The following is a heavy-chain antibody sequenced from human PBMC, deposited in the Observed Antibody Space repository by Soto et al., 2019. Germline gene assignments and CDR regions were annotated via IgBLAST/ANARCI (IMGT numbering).Heavy chain of an antibody. CDR2: INHSGST. Sequence: SETLSLTCAVYGGSFSGYYWSWIRQPPGKGLEWIGEINHSGSTNYNPSLKSRVTISVDTSKNQFSLKLSSVTAADTAVYYCAIGYSYGFRPNYYYYGLDVWGQGTKVT. CDR1: GGSFSGYY. V-gene: IGHV4-34*01. CDR3: AIGYSYGFRPNYYYYGLDV. D-gene: IGHD5-18*01. J-gene: IGHJ6*02.